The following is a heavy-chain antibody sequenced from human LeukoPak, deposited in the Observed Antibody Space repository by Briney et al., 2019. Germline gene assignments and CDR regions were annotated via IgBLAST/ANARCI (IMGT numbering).Heavy chain of an antibody. J-gene: IGHJ4*02. CDR3: AKLGIFRESRAALSY. D-gene: IGHD2-21*01. CDR1: GFTFSSYA. V-gene: IGHV3-23*01. CDR2: TSGSGGST. Sequence: GGSLRLSCAASGFTFSSYAMSWVRQAPGKGLEWVSATSGSGGSTYYADSVKGRFTISRDNSKNTLYLQMNSLRAEDTAVYYCAKLGIFRESRAALSYWGQGTLVTVSS.